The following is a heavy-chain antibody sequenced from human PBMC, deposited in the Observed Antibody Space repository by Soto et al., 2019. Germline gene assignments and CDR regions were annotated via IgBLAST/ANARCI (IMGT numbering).Heavy chain of an antibody. CDR3: ARLFAQGGYPLDY. V-gene: IGHV4-39*01. CDR2: IYYSGST. D-gene: IGHD3-16*02. CDR1: GGSISSSSYY. J-gene: IGHJ4*02. Sequence: QLQLQESGPGLVKPSETLSLTCTVSGGSISSSSYYWGWIRQPPGKGLGWIGSIYYSGSTYYNPSLKSRVTISVDTSKNQFSLKLSSVTAADTAVYYCARLFAQGGYPLDYWGQGTLVTVSS.